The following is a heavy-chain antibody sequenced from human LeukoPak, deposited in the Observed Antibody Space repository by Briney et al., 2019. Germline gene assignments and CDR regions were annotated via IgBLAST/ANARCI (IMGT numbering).Heavy chain of an antibody. CDR1: GFTFSSYA. V-gene: IGHV3-20*04. J-gene: IGHJ6*03. Sequence: PGGSLRLSCAASGFTFSSYAMSWVRQCPGKGLEWVSGINWNGGSTGYADSVKGRFTISRDNAKNSLYLQMNSLRAEDTALYYCARDGDSEYYDFWSGYYYYYYYMDVWGKGTTVTVSS. CDR3: ARDGDSEYYDFWSGYYYYYYYMDV. CDR2: INWNGGST. D-gene: IGHD3-3*01.